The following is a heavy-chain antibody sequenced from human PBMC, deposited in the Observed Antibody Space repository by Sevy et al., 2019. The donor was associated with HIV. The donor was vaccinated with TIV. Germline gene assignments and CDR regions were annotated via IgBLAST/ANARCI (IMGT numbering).Heavy chain of an antibody. D-gene: IGHD3-22*01. Sequence: GGSLRLSCAASGFTFSDYYMSWIRQAPGKGLEWVSYISSSGSTIYYADSVKGRFTISRDNAKNSLYLQMNSLRAEDTAVYYCARGAPSYSDTSGYYYYYYGMDVWGQGTTVTVSS. CDR2: ISSSGSTI. V-gene: IGHV3-11*04. CDR1: GFTFSDYY. J-gene: IGHJ6*02. CDR3: ARGAPSYSDTSGYYYYYYGMDV.